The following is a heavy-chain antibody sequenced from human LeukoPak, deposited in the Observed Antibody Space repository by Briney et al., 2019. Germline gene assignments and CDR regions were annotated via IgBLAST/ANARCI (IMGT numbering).Heavy chain of an antibody. V-gene: IGHV4-39*01. D-gene: IGHD3-22*01. Sequence: PSETLSLTCTVSGGSINNRNFYWGRIRQPPGKGLEWVGSIYYSGSTYYNPSLKSRVTISVDTSKNQFSLKLSSVTAADTAVYYCARPNRSGYTRDAFDIWGQGTMVTVSS. CDR3: ARPNRSGYTRDAFDI. CDR2: IYYSGST. CDR1: GGSINNRNFY. J-gene: IGHJ3*02.